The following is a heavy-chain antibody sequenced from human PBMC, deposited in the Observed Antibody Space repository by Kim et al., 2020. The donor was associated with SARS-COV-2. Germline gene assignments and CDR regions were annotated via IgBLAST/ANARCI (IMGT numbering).Heavy chain of an antibody. D-gene: IGHD3-10*01. V-gene: IGHV4-59*01. J-gene: IGHJ6*02. Sequence: HKSRVTISVDTSKNQFSLKLSSVTAADTAVYYCASLYGSGRRYYYGMDVWGQGTTVTVSS. CDR3: ASLYGSGRRYYYGMDV.